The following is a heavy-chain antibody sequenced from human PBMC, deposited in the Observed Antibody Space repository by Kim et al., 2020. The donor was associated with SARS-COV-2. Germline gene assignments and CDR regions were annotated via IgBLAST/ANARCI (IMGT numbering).Heavy chain of an antibody. J-gene: IGHJ3*01. V-gene: IGHV1-69*13. Sequence: SVKVSCKASGGTFGSYAISWVRQAPGQGLEWMGGIMSIFNAANYAQKFQGRVTITADESTSTAYMELSSLRSDETAMYYCAKGWVAVAALGGAFDLWGPGTKVTVSS. CDR1: GGTFGSYA. D-gene: IGHD6-19*01. CDR2: IMSIFNAA. CDR3: AKGWVAVAALGGAFDL.